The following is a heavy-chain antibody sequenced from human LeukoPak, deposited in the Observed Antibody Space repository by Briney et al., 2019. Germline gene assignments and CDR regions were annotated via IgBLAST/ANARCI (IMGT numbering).Heavy chain of an antibody. J-gene: IGHJ6*02. CDR2: ISSSDNTI. CDR1: GFAFSSYE. CDR3: ARGDGGYYYGMDV. Sequence: PGGSLRLSCAASGFAFSSYEMNWVRQAPGKRLERLSYISSSDNTIKYADSVKGRFTISRDNAKMSLYLQMSSLRAEDTAVYYCARGDGGYYYGMDVWGQGTTVTVS. V-gene: IGHV3-48*03.